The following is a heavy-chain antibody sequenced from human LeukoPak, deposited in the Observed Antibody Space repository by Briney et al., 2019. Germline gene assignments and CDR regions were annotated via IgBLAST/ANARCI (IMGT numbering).Heavy chain of an antibody. CDR3: ARGRYCGADICSGGDAFDI. CDR1: GGSINNYY. D-gene: IGHD2-21*02. J-gene: IGHJ3*02. Sequence: SETLSLTCTVSGGSINNYYWSWIRQPAGNGLEWIGRIYTRGSTNYNPSLKSRVTMSVDTSKNQFSLKLSSVTAADTAVYYCARGRYCGADICSGGDAFDIWGQGTKVSVSS. V-gene: IGHV4-4*07. CDR2: IYTRGST.